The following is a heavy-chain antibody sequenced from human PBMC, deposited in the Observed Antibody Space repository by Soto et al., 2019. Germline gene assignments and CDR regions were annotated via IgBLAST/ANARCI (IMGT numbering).Heavy chain of an antibody. CDR3: CGSAY. CDR2: IKSRTDGGTI. V-gene: IGHV3-15*07. D-gene: IGHD5-12*01. J-gene: IGHJ4*02. Sequence: EVQLVESGGGLVKPGGSLRVSCAASGFTFREAWMNWVRQAPGKGLEWVGRIKSRTDGGTIEYATPVKGRFIISRDDSKNTLYLQMDSLKTEDTAVYYCCGSAYWCQGTLVTVSS. CDR1: GFTFREAW.